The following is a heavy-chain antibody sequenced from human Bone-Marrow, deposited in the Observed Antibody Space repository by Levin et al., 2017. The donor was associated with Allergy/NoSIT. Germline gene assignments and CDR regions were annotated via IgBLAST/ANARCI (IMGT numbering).Heavy chain of an antibody. J-gene: IGHJ3*02. CDR1: GFTFSSYA. CDR3: AKAQKYGDYGDELGDDYAFRI. Sequence: GGSLRLSCAASGFTFSSYAMNWVRQAPGKGLEWVSAISGNVDTTYYADSVKGRFAIFRDSTKNTLYLQMSCLRAEDTAVYYCAKAQKYGDYGDELGDDYAFRIWGQGTMVTVSS. D-gene: IGHD4-17*01. CDR2: ISGNVDTT. V-gene: IGHV3-23*01.